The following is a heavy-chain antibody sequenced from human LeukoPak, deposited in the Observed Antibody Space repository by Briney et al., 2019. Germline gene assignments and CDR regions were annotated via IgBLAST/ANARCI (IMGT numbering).Heavy chain of an antibody. D-gene: IGHD4-23*01. CDR3: AKLLWLPDAFDI. V-gene: IGHV3-48*01. J-gene: IGHJ3*02. CDR2: ITTSGGAK. CDR1: GFTFSSYS. Sequence: QSGGSLRLSCAASGFTFSSYSMNWVRQAPGKGLEWLSYITTSGGAKNYADSVKGRFTISRDNSKNTLYLQMNSLRAEDTAVYYCAKLLWLPDAFDIWGQGTMVTVSS.